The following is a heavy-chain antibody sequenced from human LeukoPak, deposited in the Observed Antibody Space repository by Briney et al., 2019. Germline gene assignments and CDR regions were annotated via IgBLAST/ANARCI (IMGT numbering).Heavy chain of an antibody. D-gene: IGHD1-26*01. V-gene: IGHV1-18*01. CDR3: ARGAPLDY. CDR1: GYTFVNYG. Sequence: GASVKVSCKASGYTFVNYGINWVRQDPGQGLEWMGWINTYNGNTDYAQKLQGRVTMTTDTSTSTAYMELRSLRSDDTAVYYCARGAPLDYWGQGTLVNVSS. CDR2: INTYNGNT. J-gene: IGHJ4*02.